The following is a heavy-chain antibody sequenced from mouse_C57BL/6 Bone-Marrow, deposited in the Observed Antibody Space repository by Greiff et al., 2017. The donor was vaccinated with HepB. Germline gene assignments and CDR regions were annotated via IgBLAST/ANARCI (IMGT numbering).Heavy chain of an antibody. CDR3: ARALDSSGYGYAMDY. J-gene: IGHJ4*01. CDR2: ISDGGSYT. Sequence: EVKLVESGGGLVKPGGSLKLSCAASGFTFSSYAMSWVRQTPEKRLEWVATISDGGSYTYYPDNVKGRFTISRDNAKNNLYLQMSHLKSEDTAMYYCARALDSSGYGYAMDYWGQGTSVTVSS. V-gene: IGHV5-4*03. D-gene: IGHD3-2*02. CDR1: GFTFSSYA.